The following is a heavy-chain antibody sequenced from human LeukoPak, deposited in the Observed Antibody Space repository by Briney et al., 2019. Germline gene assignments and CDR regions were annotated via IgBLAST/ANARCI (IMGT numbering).Heavy chain of an antibody. Sequence: ASVKVSCKASGYTFNSFYIHWVRQAPGQGLEWMGIINPSHGSATYAQKFQGRVTMTRDTSTTTVYMELSSLRSEDTAVYYCARRTAGTNLDPWGQGTLVTVSS. J-gene: IGHJ5*02. CDR2: INPSHGSA. V-gene: IGHV1-46*02. D-gene: IGHD6-19*01. CDR3: ARRTAGTNLDP. CDR1: GYTFNSFY.